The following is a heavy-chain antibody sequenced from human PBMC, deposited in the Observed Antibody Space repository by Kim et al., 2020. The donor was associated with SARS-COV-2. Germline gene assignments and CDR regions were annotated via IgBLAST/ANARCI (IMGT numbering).Heavy chain of an antibody. CDR1: GYTFTSYG. CDR3: ARDAILWFGELRTFYYYYGMDV. V-gene: IGHV1-18*01. J-gene: IGHJ6*02. D-gene: IGHD3-10*01. CDR2: ISAYNGNT. Sequence: ASVKVSCKASGYTFTSYGISWVRQAPGQGLEWMGWISAYNGNTNYAQKLQGRVTMTTDTSTSTAYMELRSLRSDDTAVYYCARDAILWFGELRTFYYYYGMDVWGQGTTVTVSS.